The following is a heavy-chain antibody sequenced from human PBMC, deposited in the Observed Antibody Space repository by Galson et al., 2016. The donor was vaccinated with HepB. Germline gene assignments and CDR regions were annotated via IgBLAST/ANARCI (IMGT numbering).Heavy chain of an antibody. CDR3: AGDMDYYDSSGLYSY. CDR2: ISSSSSYI. J-gene: IGHJ4*02. D-gene: IGHD3-22*01. Sequence: SLRLSCAASGFTFSSYSMNWVRQAPGKGLEWVSCISSSSSYIYYADSVKGRFTISRDNAKNSLYLQMNSLRAEDTAVYYCAGDMDYYDSSGLYSYWGQGTLVTVSS. CDR1: GFTFSSYS. V-gene: IGHV3-21*01.